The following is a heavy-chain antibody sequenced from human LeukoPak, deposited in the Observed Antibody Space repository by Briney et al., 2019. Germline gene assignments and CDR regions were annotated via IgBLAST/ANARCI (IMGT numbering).Heavy chain of an antibody. CDR2: IYSGGST. J-gene: IGHJ4*02. D-gene: IGHD2-2*02. Sequence: GGSLRFSCAASGFTVSSNYMGWVRQAPGKELEWVSAIYSGGSTYYADSVKGRFTISRHNSKNTLYLQMNSLRAEDTAVYYCARDRCSNTNCYIDYWGQGTLVTVSS. CDR1: GFTVSSNY. V-gene: IGHV3-53*04. CDR3: ARDRCSNTNCYIDY.